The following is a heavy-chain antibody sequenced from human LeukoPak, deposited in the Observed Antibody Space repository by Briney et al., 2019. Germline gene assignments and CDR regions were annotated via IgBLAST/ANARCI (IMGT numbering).Heavy chain of an antibody. CDR3: ARSTGSTLFIDY. V-gene: IGHV4-59*01. Sequence: SETLSLTCTVSGGSISPYYWSWIRQPPGKGLEWLGYIYYSGNTDYNPFLKSRVAISVDTSKNQFSLKLSSVTAADTAVYYCARSTGSTLFIDYWGQGTLVTVSS. CDR1: GGSISPYY. D-gene: IGHD2/OR15-2a*01. J-gene: IGHJ4*02. CDR2: IYYSGNT.